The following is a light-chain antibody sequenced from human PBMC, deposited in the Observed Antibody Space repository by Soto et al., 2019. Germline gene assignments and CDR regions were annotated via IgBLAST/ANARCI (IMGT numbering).Light chain of an antibody. J-gene: IGKJ5*01. CDR1: QSVNSA. CDR2: DAS. Sequence: ILMTQSPATLSVSPGESDTLSCGAGQSVNSALAWYQQKPGQVPRLLIYDASSRATGIPERFSGSGSGTDFTLTISSLEPEDFAVYYCQQRSNSPITFGQGTRLEIK. V-gene: IGKV3-11*01. CDR3: QQRSNSPIT.